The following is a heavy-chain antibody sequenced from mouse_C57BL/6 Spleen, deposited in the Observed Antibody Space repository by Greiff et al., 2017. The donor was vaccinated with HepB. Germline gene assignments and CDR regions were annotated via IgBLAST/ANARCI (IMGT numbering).Heavy chain of an antibody. Sequence: VQLQESGADLVKPGASVKISCKASGYAFSSYWMNWVKQRPGKGLEWIGQIYPGDGDTNYNGKFKGKATLTADKSSSTAYMQLSSLTSEDSAVYFCARSDSSGYFDYWGQGTTLTVSS. V-gene: IGHV1-80*01. CDR1: GYAFSSYW. D-gene: IGHD3-2*02. CDR3: ARSDSSGYFDY. J-gene: IGHJ2*01. CDR2: IYPGDGDT.